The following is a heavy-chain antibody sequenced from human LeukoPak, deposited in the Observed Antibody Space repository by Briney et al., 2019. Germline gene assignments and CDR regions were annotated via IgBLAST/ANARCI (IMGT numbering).Heavy chain of an antibody. CDR2: INHSGST. J-gene: IGHJ4*02. Sequence: SETLSLTCAVYGGSFSGYYWSWIRQPPGKGLEWIGEINHSGSTNYNPSLKSRVTISVDTSKNQFSLKLSPVTAADTAVYYCARGIVVVPATDWGQGTLVTVSS. CDR1: GGSFSGYY. V-gene: IGHV4-34*01. CDR3: ARGIVVVPATD. D-gene: IGHD2-2*01.